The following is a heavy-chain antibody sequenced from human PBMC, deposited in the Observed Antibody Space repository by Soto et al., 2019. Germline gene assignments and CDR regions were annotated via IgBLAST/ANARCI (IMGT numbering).Heavy chain of an antibody. D-gene: IGHD1-20*01. V-gene: IGHV3-23*01. CDR3: ATVHNTSRSFDY. CDR2: TGISGRTT. Sequence: EVQLLDSGGGLVQPGESLRLSCAASGFTITSSAMSWVRQDPGKGLEWVSTTGISGRTTYYADSVKRRFTVSRDDSKNTLDLQMSSLRAEDTAVYYCATVHNTSRSFDYWGQGTPVTVSS. CDR1: GFTITSSA. J-gene: IGHJ4*02.